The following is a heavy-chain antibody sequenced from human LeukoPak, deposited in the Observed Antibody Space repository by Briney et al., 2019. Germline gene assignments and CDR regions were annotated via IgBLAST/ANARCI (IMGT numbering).Heavy chain of an antibody. CDR2: IYYSGST. V-gene: IGHV4-39*01. J-gene: IGHJ4*02. D-gene: IGHD3-10*01. CDR3: ARLLWFRELPLDY. Sequence: SETLSLTCTVSGGSISSSSYYWGWIRQPPGKGLEWIGSIYYSGSTYYNPSLKSRVTISVDTSKNQFFLKLSSVTAADTAVYYCARLLWFRELPLDYWGQGTLVTVSS. CDR1: GGSISSSSYY.